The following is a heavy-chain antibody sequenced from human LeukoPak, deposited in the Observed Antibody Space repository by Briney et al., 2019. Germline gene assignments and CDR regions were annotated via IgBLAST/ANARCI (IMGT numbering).Heavy chain of an antibody. Sequence: SETLSLTCAVYGGSFSGYYWSWIRQPPGKGLEWIGEINHSGSTNYNPSLKSRVTISVDTSKNQFSLKLSSVTAADTAVYYCARDQMGFDPWGQGILVTVSS. J-gene: IGHJ5*02. CDR3: ARDQMGFDP. CDR1: GGSFSGYY. CDR2: INHSGST. V-gene: IGHV4-34*01.